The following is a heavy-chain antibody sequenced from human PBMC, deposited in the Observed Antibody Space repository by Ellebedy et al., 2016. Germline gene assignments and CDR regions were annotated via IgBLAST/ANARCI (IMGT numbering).Heavy chain of an antibody. D-gene: IGHD6-13*01. J-gene: IGHJ3*02. Sequence: GGSLRLSCVASGFTFSDYQMSWIRQAPGKGLEWVSYISSSSSNTNYADSVKGRFIISRDNAKNSLYLQMNSLRAEDTAVYNCARDAEYSSSWYGNGFDIWGQGTMVTVSS. CDR1: GFTFSDYQ. CDR2: ISSSSSNT. V-gene: IGHV3-11*06. CDR3: ARDAEYSSSWYGNGFDI.